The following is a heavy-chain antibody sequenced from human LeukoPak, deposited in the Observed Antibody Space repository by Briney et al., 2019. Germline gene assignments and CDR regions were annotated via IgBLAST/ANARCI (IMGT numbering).Heavy chain of an antibody. CDR1: GFTFSSYG. CDR3: ARDPLA. CDR2: ISYDGSNK. J-gene: IGHJ5*02. V-gene: IGHV3-30*03. Sequence: PGGSLRLSCAASGFTFSSYGMHWVRQAPGKGLEWVAVISYDGSNKYYADSVKGRFTISRDSSKNTLYLQMISLRTEDTAVYYCARDPLAWGQGTLVTVSS.